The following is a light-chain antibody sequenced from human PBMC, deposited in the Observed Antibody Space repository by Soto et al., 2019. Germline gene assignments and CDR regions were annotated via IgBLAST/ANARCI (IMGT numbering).Light chain of an antibody. CDR2: DVS. J-gene: IGLJ3*02. CDR1: SSDVGGYNF. CDR3: CSYAGSYTWV. V-gene: IGLV2-11*01. Sequence: QSALTQPRSVSGSPGQSVTISCTGTSSDVGGYNFVSWYQPHPGKAPKLMIYDVSKRPSGVPDRCSGSKSGNTASLTISGLQAEDAADYYCCSYAGSYTWVFGGGTKLPVL.